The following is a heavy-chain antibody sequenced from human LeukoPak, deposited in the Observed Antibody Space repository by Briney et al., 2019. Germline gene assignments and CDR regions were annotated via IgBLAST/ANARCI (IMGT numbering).Heavy chain of an antibody. J-gene: IGHJ6*02. CDR1: GGSISSYY. Sequence: SETLSLTCTVSGGSISSYYWSWIRQPPGKGLEWIGYIYYSGSTNYNPSLKSRVTISVDTSKNQFSLKLSSVTAADTAVYYCARGRVYSSGWYYYYYGMDVWGQGTTVTVSS. CDR3: ARGRVYSSGWYYYYYGMDV. V-gene: IGHV4-59*01. D-gene: IGHD6-19*01. CDR2: IYYSGST.